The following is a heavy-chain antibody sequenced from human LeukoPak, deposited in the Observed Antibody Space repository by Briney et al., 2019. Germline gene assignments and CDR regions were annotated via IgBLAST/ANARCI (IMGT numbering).Heavy chain of an antibody. V-gene: IGHV3-9*01. CDR3: AKETTDKRTRTYYMDV. D-gene: IGHD4-17*01. J-gene: IGHJ6*03. CDR1: GFTFDDYA. CDR2: ISWNSGSI. Sequence: PGGSLRLSCAASGFTFDDYAMHWVRQAPGKGLEWVSGISWNSGSIGYADSVKGRFTISRDNAKNSLYLQMNSLRAEDTASYYCAKETTDKRTRTYYMDVWGKGTTVTVSS.